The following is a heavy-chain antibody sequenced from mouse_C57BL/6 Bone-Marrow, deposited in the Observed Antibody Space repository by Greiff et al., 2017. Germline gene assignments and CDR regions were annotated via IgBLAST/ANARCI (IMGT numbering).Heavy chain of an antibody. Sequence: EVKLMESGGDLVKPGGSLKLSCAASGFTFSSYGMSWVRQTPDKRLEWVATISSGGSYTYYPDSVKGRFTISRDNAKNTLYLQMSSLKSEDTAMYYCARHSNFAYWGQGTLVTVSA. CDR1: GFTFSSYG. D-gene: IGHD2-5*01. CDR2: ISSGGSYT. CDR3: ARHSNFAY. V-gene: IGHV5-6*01. J-gene: IGHJ3*01.